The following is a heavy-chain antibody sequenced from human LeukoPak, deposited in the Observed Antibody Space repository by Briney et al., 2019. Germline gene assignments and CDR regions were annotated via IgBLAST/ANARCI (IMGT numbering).Heavy chain of an antibody. CDR2: ISTTSGYI. J-gene: IGHJ4*02. V-gene: IGHV3-21*01. CDR1: GFTFSTYF. Sequence: GGSLRLSCAASGFTFSTYFMNWVRQAPGRGLEWVSSISTTSGYIYYADSVKGRFTISRDNAKNILYLQMNSLRAEDTAVYYCVRDRVGPDYWGQGTLVTVSS. CDR3: VRDRVGPDY. D-gene: IGHD1-26*01.